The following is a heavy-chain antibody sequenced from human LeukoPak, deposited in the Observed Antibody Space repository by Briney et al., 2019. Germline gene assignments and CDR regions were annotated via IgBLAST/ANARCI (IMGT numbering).Heavy chain of an antibody. CDR1: GFTFSSYS. CDR3: ARDVEMATINAFDI. CDR2: ISSSSSYI. V-gene: IGHV3-21*04. Sequence: GGSLRLSCAASGFTFSSYSMNWVRQAPGKGLEWVSSISSSSSYIYYADSVKGRFTISRDNAKNSLYLQMNSLRSADTAVYFCARDVEMATINAFDIWGQGTMVTVSS. D-gene: IGHD5-24*01. J-gene: IGHJ3*02.